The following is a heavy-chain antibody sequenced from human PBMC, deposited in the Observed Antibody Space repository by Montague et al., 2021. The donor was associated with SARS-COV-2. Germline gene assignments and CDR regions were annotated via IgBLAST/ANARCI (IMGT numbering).Heavy chain of an antibody. CDR3: ARSHYSVSWCPD. CDR1: GGSFSGYF. D-gene: IGHD5/OR15-5a*01. Sequence: SETLSLTCAIYGGSFSGYFWSWSRQSPGKGLEWIGEINYTGHTSYNPSLQSRSSISGDSSENQFSLTLNSVTAADTAVYYCARSHYSVSWCPDWGQGTLVTVSS. J-gene: IGHJ4*02. V-gene: IGHV4-34*01. CDR2: INYTGHT.